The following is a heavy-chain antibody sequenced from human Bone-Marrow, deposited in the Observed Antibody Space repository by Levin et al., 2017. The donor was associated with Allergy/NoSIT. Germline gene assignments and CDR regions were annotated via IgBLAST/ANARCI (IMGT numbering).Heavy chain of an antibody. Sequence: GASVKVSCAVSGFTFGRYWMSWVRQAPGKGLEWVANIEQDGSKTFYVDSVRGRFTVSKDNAKSSLYLQVNSLRTEDTAVYYCARDSPGYGGYDYWGQGTLVSVSS. CDR1: GFTFGRYW. CDR3: ARDSPGYGGYDY. D-gene: IGHD5-12*01. CDR2: IEQDGSKT. V-gene: IGHV3-7*01. J-gene: IGHJ4*02.